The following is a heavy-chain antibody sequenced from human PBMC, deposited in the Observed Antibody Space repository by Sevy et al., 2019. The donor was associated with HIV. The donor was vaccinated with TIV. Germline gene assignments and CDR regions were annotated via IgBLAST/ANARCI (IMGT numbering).Heavy chain of an antibody. CDR1: GFTFSDYY. V-gene: IGHV3-11*04. D-gene: IGHD6-19*01. Sequence: GGSLRLSCAASGFTFSDYYMSWIRQAPGKGLEGISYVSSSGSAIYYADSVKGRFTISRDNAKNSLYLQMNSMRAEDTAVYYCARITGWRFDYWGQGTLVTVSS. CDR2: VSSSGSAI. CDR3: ARITGWRFDY. J-gene: IGHJ4*02.